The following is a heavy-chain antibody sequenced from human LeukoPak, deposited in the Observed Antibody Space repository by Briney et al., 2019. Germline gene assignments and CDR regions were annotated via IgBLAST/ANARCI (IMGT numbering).Heavy chain of an antibody. CDR2: IYIGGST. CDR1: GFTFSSYA. J-gene: IGHJ3*02. V-gene: IGHV3-66*01. CDR3: AREADAFDI. Sequence: GALRLSCATSGFTFSSYATSWVRQAPGEGLEWVSIIYIGGSTYYADSVKGRFTISRDNSKNTLHLQMNSLRAEDTAVYYCAREADAFDIWGQGTLVTVSS.